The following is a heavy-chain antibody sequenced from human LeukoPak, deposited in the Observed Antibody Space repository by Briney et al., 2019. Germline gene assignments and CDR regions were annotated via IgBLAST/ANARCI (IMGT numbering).Heavy chain of an antibody. Sequence: ASVKVSCKASGYTFTGYYMHWVRQAPGQGLEWMGWVNPNSGGTNYAQKFQGRVTMTRDTSISTAYMELSRLRSDDTAVYYCARGNRFLEWLLFDYWGQGTLVTVSS. D-gene: IGHD3-3*01. CDR3: ARGNRFLEWLLFDY. J-gene: IGHJ4*02. CDR1: GYTFTGYY. V-gene: IGHV1-2*02. CDR2: VNPNSGGT.